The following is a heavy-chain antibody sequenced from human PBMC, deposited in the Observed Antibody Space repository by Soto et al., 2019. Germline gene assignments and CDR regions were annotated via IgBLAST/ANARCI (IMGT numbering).Heavy chain of an antibody. CDR3: VRDATNRDSSFQYDVFDI. Sequence: DVHLMESGGCLVQPVGSLRLSCAASGFTFSYYWMTWVRQSPGKGLDWVANIRRYGGEEHYVDSVKGRFSVSRDNDKGLIYLKTNSMRIEDTAVYYCVRDATNRDSSFQYDVFDIWGQGTMVTVSS. CDR1: GFTFSYYW. CDR2: IRRYGGEE. J-gene: IGHJ3*02. V-gene: IGHV3-7*05. D-gene: IGHD3-22*01.